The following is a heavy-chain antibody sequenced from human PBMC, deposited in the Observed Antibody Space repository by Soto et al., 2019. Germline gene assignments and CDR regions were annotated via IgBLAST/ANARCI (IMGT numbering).Heavy chain of an antibody. Sequence: GGSLRLSCAASGFTFSSYWMHWVRQAPGKGLVWVSRINSDGSSTSYADSVKGRFTISRDNAKNTLYLQMNSLRAEDTAVYYCASLVDYYGSGSSYYFDYWGQGTLVTVSS. V-gene: IGHV3-74*01. J-gene: IGHJ4*02. CDR3: ASLVDYYGSGSSYYFDY. D-gene: IGHD3-10*01. CDR1: GFTFSSYW. CDR2: INSDGSST.